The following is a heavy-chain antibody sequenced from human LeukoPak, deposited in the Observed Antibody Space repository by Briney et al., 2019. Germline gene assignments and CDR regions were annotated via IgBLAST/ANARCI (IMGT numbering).Heavy chain of an antibody. V-gene: IGHV3-53*01. CDR3: ARERKTYYFDY. CDR2: LYSDGRT. Sequence: GGSLRLSCSASGFTVSANYMGWVRQSPGKGLEWVSVLYSDGRTFYGDPVKGRFTVSRDNSKNTLYLQMNSLRAEDTAVYYCARERKTYYFDYWGQGTLVTVSS. CDR1: GFTVSANY. J-gene: IGHJ4*02.